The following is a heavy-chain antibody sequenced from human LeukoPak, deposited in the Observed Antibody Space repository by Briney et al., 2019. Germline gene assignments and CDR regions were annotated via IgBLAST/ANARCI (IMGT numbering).Heavy chain of an antibody. Sequence: SETLSLTCTVSGGSMSNYYWYWIRQPAGMGLEWIGRIHTSGSTNYNSSLKSRVIISVDTSKNQFSLKLSSVTAADTAVYYCARDCSSAGCYSPSLDVWGQGTTVTVSS. CDR2: IHTSGST. D-gene: IGHD2-2*01. V-gene: IGHV4-4*07. CDR1: GGSMSNYY. CDR3: ARDCSSAGCYSPSLDV. J-gene: IGHJ6*02.